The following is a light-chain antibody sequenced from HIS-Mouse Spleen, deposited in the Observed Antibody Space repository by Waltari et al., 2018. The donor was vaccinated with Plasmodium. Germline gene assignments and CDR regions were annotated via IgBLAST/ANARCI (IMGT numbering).Light chain of an antibody. CDR2: GAS. CDR1: QSVSSN. V-gene: IGKV3-15*01. CDR3: QQYNNWWT. Sequence: EILLTQSPATLSVSPGERANLSCRASQSVSSNLAWYQQKPGQAPRLLIYGASTRATGIPARFSGSGSGTEFTLTISSLQSEDFAVYYCQQYNNWWTFGQGTKVEIK. J-gene: IGKJ1*01.